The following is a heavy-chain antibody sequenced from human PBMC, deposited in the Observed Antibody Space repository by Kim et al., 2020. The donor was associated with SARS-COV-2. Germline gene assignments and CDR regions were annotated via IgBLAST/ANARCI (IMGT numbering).Heavy chain of an antibody. V-gene: IGHV4-59*01. Sequence: SETLSLTCTVSGGSISSYYWCWIRQPPGKGLEWIGYIYYSGSTNYNPSLKSRVTISVDTSKNQFSLKLSSVTAADTAVYYCAGTPLGDYGSGSYHYYYYYGIDVWGQGTTVTVSS. D-gene: IGHD3-10*01. J-gene: IGHJ6*02. CDR2: IYYSGST. CDR3: AGTPLGDYGSGSYHYYYYYGIDV. CDR1: GGSISSYY.